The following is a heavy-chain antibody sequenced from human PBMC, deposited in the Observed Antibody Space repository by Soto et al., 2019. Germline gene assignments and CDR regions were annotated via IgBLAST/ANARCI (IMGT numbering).Heavy chain of an antibody. D-gene: IGHD6-19*01. V-gene: IGHV4-31*03. CDR1: GGSISSGGYY. CDR2: IYYSGST. Sequence: QVQLQESGPGLVKPSQTLSLTCTVSGGSISSGGYYWSWIRQHPGQGLEWIGYIYYSGSTYYNPSFKSRVTISVDTSKNQFSLKLSSVTAADTAVYYCARGGLDYYYGMDVWGQGTTVTVSS. CDR3: ARGGLDYYYGMDV. J-gene: IGHJ6*02.